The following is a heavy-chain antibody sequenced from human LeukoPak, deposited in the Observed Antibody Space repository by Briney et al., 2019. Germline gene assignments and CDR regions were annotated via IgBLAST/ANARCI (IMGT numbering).Heavy chain of an antibody. Sequence: ASVKVSRKASGYTFTGYYMHWVRQAPGQGLEWMGWINPNSGGTNYAQQFQGRVTMTRDTSISTAYMELSRLRSDDTAVYYCASGYSSGWYYFDYWGQGTLVTVSS. CDR2: INPNSGGT. V-gene: IGHV1-2*02. D-gene: IGHD6-19*01. CDR3: ASGYSSGWYYFDY. CDR1: GYTFTGYY. J-gene: IGHJ4*02.